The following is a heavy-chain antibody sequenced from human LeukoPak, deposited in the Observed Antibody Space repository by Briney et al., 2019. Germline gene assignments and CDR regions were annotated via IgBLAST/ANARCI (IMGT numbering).Heavy chain of an antibody. CDR1: GGSISSGDCS. D-gene: IGHD6-13*01. J-gene: IGHJ4*02. V-gene: IGHV4-30-2*01. CDR2: IFQSGST. Sequence: SETLSLTCAVSGGSISSGDCSWSWIRQPPGKGREWIGYIFQSGSTYYNPSLKSRVTISVDRSKNQFSLQLNSVTPEDTAVYYCARDEREDSSTPYYFDYWGQGTLVTVSS. CDR3: ARDEREDSSTPYYFDY.